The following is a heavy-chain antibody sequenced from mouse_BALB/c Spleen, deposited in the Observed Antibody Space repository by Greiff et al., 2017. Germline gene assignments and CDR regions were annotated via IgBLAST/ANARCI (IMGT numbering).Heavy chain of an antibody. D-gene: IGHD1-1*01. V-gene: IGHV1-15*01. CDR1: GYTFTDYE. CDR2: IDPETGGT. J-gene: IGHJ2*01. Sequence: VQLQQSGAELVRPGASVTLSCKASGYTFTDYEMHWVKQTPVHGLEWIGAIDPETGGTAYNQKFKGKATLTADKSSSTAYMELRSLTSEDSAVYYSRRGSSYRDYWGQGTTLTVSS. CDR3: RRGSSYRDY.